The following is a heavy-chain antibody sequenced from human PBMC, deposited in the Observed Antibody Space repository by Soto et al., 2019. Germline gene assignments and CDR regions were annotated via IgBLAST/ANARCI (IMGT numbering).Heavy chain of an antibody. Sequence: QVQLVQSGAEVKKPGSSVKVSCKASGGTFSSYTISWVRQAPGQGLEWMGRIIPILGIANYAQKFQGRVTITADKSTSTAYMELSSLRSEDTAVYYCARGIVGATYYYYYGMDVWGQGTTVTASS. J-gene: IGHJ6*02. D-gene: IGHD1-26*01. CDR3: ARGIVGATYYYYYGMDV. CDR1: GGTFSSYT. CDR2: IIPILGIA. V-gene: IGHV1-69*02.